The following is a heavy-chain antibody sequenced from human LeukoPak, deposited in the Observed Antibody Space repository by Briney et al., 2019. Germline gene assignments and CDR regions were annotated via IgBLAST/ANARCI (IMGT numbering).Heavy chain of an antibody. J-gene: IGHJ4*02. CDR2: INIGNGNT. V-gene: IGHV1-3*04. CDR1: GYIFTRNV. D-gene: IGHD6-19*01. Sequence: GATVKVSCKTSGYIFTRNVIHWVRQAPGQRLEWMGWINIGNGNTKYSQKFQGRVTITRDTSASTAYMELSSLRSEDTAVYYCARDRSSGWYFFTIYYWGQGTLVTVSS. CDR3: ARDRSSGWYFFTIYY.